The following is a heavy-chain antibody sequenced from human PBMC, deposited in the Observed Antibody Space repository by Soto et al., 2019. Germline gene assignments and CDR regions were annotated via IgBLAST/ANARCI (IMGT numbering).Heavy chain of an antibody. CDR2: ISSSSSTI. Sequence: GGSLRLSCAVSGFTFSSYSMNWVRQAPGKGLEWVSYISSSSSTIYYADSVKGRFTISRDNAKNSLYLQMNSLRDEDTAVYYCARDRPTPGIAVAIYYYYGMDVWGQGTTVTVSS. D-gene: IGHD6-19*01. CDR1: GFTFSSYS. V-gene: IGHV3-48*02. CDR3: ARDRPTPGIAVAIYYYYGMDV. J-gene: IGHJ6*02.